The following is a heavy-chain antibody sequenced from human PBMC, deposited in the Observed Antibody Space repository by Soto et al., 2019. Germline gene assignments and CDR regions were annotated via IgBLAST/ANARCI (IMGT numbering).Heavy chain of an antibody. CDR2: IYWDDDK. CDR1: GFSLSTSGVG. D-gene: IGHD3-3*01. V-gene: IGHV2-5*02. Sequence: QITLNESGPTVVRPTETLTLTCRFSGFSLSTSGVGVGWIRQSPGKAPEWLAFIYWDDDKRYSASLKSRLTITKDTSKNQVVLTVSDLDPTDTATYYCAHRVLRTVFGLVTPTAIYFDFWGQGTPVAVSS. CDR3: AHRVLRTVFGLVTPTAIYFDF. J-gene: IGHJ4*02.